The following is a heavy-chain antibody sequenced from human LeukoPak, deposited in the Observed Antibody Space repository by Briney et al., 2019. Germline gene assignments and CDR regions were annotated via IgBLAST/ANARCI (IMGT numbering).Heavy chain of an antibody. CDR3: ASGPIIAVAGTGY. J-gene: IGHJ4*02. D-gene: IGHD6-19*01. V-gene: IGHV3-48*01. Sequence: GGSLRLSCAASGFAFSTYSMNWVRQAPGEGLEWVAYISSDSDTVYYADSVKGRFTISRDNAKNSLYLQMNSLRAEDTAVYYCASGPIIAVAGTGYWGQGTLVTVSS. CDR1: GFAFSTYS. CDR2: ISSDSDTV.